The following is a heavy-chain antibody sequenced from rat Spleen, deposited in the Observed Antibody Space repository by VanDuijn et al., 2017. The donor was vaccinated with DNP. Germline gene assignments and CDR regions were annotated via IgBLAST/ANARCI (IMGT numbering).Heavy chain of an antibody. CDR2: ITSSGGSI. CDR3: AARYSSSWFAY. CDR1: GFTFSNYW. Sequence: EVQLVESGGDLVQPGRSLKLSCVASGFTFSNYWMTWIRQVPGRGLEWVASITSSGGSIYYPDSVKGRFTISRDDAKNPLYLQMNSLRSEDTATYYCAARYSSSWFAYWGQGTLVTVSS. J-gene: IGHJ3*01. D-gene: IGHD1-2*01. V-gene: IGHV5-31*01.